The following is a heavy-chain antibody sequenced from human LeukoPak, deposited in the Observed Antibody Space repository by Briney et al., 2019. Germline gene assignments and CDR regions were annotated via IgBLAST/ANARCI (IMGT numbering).Heavy chain of an antibody. D-gene: IGHD3-22*01. Sequence: GASVKVSCKASGGTFSSYAISWVRQAPGQGLEWMGGIIPIFGTANYAQKFQGRVTITADKSTSTAYMELSSLRSEDTAVYYCARDVGYYDSSASLGNAFDIWGQGTMVTVSS. CDR2: IIPIFGTA. CDR1: GGTFSSYA. CDR3: ARDVGYYDSSASLGNAFDI. V-gene: IGHV1-69*06. J-gene: IGHJ3*02.